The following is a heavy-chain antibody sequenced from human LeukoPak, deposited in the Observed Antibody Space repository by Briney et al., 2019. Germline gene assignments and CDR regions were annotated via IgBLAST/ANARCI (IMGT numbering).Heavy chain of an antibody. CDR3: VRDLVFVWTPGDDFDF. Sequence: GGSLRLSCAASGFAFSAYWMHWVRQAPGKGLEWVARINEDATTISYADSVKGRFIISRDNTKKSLYLQMNNLSAEDTAVYYCVRDLVFVWTPGDDFDFWGQGTLIIVSS. V-gene: IGHV3-74*01. CDR2: INEDATTI. CDR1: GFAFSAYW. D-gene: IGHD3-16*01. J-gene: IGHJ4*02.